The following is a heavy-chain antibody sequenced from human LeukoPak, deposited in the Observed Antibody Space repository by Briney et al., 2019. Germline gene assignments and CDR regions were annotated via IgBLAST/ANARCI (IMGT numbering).Heavy chain of an antibody. CDR1: GGSFSGNY. CDR2: INHSGST. V-gene: IGHV4-34*01. CDR3: ARGPPPGDRFDY. J-gene: IGHJ4*02. D-gene: IGHD4-17*01. Sequence: PSETLSLTCGVYGGSFSGNYWSWIRQPPGKGLEWIGEINHSGSTNYNPSLKSRGTISVETSKNHFSLKLSSVTAADTAVYYCARGPPPGDRFDYWGQGTLVTVSS.